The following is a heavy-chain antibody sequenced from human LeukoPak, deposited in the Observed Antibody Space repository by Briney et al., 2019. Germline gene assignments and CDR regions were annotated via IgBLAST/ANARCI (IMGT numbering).Heavy chain of an antibody. CDR3: SGQSVGHRMVAGDYFAY. CDR1: GYSINSAHY. Sequence: PSETLSLTCAVSGYSINSAHYWVWIRPPPGKGLEWIGNISQSAIASYNPSLKSRVTIPVDTSKNQFSLTMTPLTAADRAVYFCSGQSVGHRMVAGDYFAYGGRGTLVTVSS. V-gene: IGHV4-38-2*01. J-gene: IGHJ4*02. D-gene: IGHD2-15*01. CDR2: ISQSAIA.